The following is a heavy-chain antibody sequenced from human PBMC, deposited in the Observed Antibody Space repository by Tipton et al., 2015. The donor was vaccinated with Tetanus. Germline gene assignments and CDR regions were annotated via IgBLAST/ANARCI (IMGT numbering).Heavy chain of an antibody. D-gene: IGHD4-17*01. V-gene: IGHV4-59*04. Sequence: TLSLTCTVSGGSISSYYWTWIRQPPGRGLEWIGNIYYGGSAYYNPSLKGRVSISVDTSKNQFSLEVSSVTAEDTAVYYCASSTVTRWGPGTLVTVSS. CDR1: GGSISSYY. CDR3: ASSTVTR. CDR2: IYYGGSA. J-gene: IGHJ4*02.